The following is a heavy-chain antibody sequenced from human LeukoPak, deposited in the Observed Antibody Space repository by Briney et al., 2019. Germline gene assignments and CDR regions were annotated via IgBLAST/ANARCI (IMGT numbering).Heavy chain of an antibody. J-gene: IGHJ4*02. CDR3: TRGPQYSSAWYFDY. CDR1: GGSISSYS. D-gene: IGHD6-19*01. V-gene: IGHV4-4*07. CDR2: IYTSGST. Sequence: SETLSLTCTVSGGSISSYSWSWIRQPAGKGLEWIGHIYTSGSTNYNPSLKSRVTMSVDTSKNQFSLKLSSVTAADTAVYYCTRGPQYSSAWYFDYWGQGTLVTVSS.